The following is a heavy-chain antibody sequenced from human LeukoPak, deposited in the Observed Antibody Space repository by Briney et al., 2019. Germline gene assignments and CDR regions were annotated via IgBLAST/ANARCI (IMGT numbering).Heavy chain of an antibody. V-gene: IGHV1-2*02. Sequence: GASVTVSCTASGSTFSDYYMHWVRQAPGQGLEWMGWINPNSDGAMYAQRFQGRVSMTWATALNTAYMDLSRREPKRTAVYYCARDRSTLGYRQFDYWGQGTLVTVSS. J-gene: IGHJ4*02. D-gene: IGHD5-18*01. CDR3: ARDRSTLGYRQFDY. CDR2: INPNSDGA. CDR1: GSTFSDYY.